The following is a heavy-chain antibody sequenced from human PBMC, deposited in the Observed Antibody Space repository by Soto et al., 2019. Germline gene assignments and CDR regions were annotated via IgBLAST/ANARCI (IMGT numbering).Heavy chain of an antibody. CDR1: GYSFTSYW. J-gene: IGHJ5*02. V-gene: IGHV5-51*01. CDR2: IYPGDSDT. D-gene: IGHD3-10*01. CDR3: ATRNPYYYGSGSQIFDP. Sequence: GESLKISCKGSGYSFTSYWIGWVRQMPGKGLEWMGIIYPGDSDTRYSPSFQGQVTISADKSISTAYLQWSSLKASDTAMYYCATRNPYYYGSGSQIFDPWGQGTLVTVSS.